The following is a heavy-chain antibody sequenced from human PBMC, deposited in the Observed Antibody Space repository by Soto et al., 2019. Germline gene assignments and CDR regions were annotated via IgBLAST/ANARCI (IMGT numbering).Heavy chain of an antibody. J-gene: IGHJ6*04. CDR1: GFTFSDAW. D-gene: IGHD2-8*01. Sequence: EVQLVESGGGLVKPGGSLRLSCVASGFTFSDAWMTWVRQPPGKGLECVGRITTNFAGQTTAFAAPVKGRSTISRDDSRNTVYLEMNNLKVEDTAVYYCATESVCTSSATLTFWGEGTTVTVSS. CDR2: ITTNFAGQTT. V-gene: IGHV3-15*05. CDR3: ATESVCTSSATLTF.